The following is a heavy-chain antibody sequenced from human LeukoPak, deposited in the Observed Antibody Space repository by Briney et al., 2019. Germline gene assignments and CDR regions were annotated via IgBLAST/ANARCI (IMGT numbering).Heavy chain of an antibody. Sequence: GASVKVSCKASGYTFTSYGISWVRQAPGQGLEWMGWINPNSGGTNYAQKFQGRVTMTRDTSISTAYMELSRLRSDDTAVYYCARLYSSGFDAFDIWGQGTMVTVSS. J-gene: IGHJ3*02. CDR2: INPNSGGT. CDR3: ARLYSSGFDAFDI. V-gene: IGHV1-2*02. CDR1: GYTFTSYG. D-gene: IGHD6-19*01.